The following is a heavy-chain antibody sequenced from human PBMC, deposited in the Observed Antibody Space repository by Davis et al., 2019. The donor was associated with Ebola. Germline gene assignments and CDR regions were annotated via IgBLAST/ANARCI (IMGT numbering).Heavy chain of an antibody. CDR3: ARAGALLPAANNWFDP. CDR1: GGSISAYY. CDR2: IHHSGRAT. D-gene: IGHD2-2*01. Sequence: MPSETLSLTCTVSGGSISAYYWSWIRQPPGKGLEWIGSIHHSGRATSYNPSLRSRVTISVDTSKNQFSLKLTSVTAADTAVYYCARAGALLPAANNWFDPWGQGTLVTVSS. V-gene: IGHV4-38-2*02. J-gene: IGHJ5*02.